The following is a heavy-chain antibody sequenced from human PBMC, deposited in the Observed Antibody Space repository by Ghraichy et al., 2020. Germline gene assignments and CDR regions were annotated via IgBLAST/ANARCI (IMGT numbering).Heavy chain of an antibody. CDR2: IMPIFATA. CDR3: ASYYCGADCYQYYFLMDV. J-gene: IGHJ6*02. V-gene: IGHV1-69*13. CDR1: GGTFTNFA. D-gene: IGHD2-21*02. Sequence: SVKVSCKASGGTFTNFAISWVRLAPGHGLEWIGGIMPIFATADYAQKFQGRVTITAAESTSTVYMELSSLKSEDTAVYYCASYYCGADCYQYYFLMDVWGQGTTVTVSS.